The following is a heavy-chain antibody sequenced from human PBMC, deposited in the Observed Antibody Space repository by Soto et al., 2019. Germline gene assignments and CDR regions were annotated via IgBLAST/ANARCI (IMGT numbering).Heavy chain of an antibody. D-gene: IGHD4-17*01. CDR1: GFTFSRYG. V-gene: IGHV3-33*01. CDR3: ARDDDYEANAIVV. CDR2: IWNDASKQ. Sequence: PGGPLRLSCVASGFTFSRYGMHWVRQATGKGLEGVAVIWNDASKQVYDDSVKGRFTISRDNSKNTLYLEMDSLRDEDTSVYYCARDDDYEANAIVVWGQGTLVTVSS. J-gene: IGHJ4*02.